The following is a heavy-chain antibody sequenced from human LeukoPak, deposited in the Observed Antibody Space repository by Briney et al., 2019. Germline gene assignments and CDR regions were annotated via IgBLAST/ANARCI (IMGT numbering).Heavy chain of an antibody. CDR3: AKVRVVCSGGSCYSLLSDAFDI. CDR1: GGTFSSYA. Sequence: SVKVSCKASGGTFSSYAISWVRQAPGQGLEWMGRIIPIFGTANYAQKFQGRVTITTDESTSTAYMELSSLRSEDTAVYYCAKVRVVCSGGSCYSLLSDAFDIWGQGTMVTVSS. J-gene: IGHJ3*02. D-gene: IGHD2-15*01. CDR2: IIPIFGTA. V-gene: IGHV1-69*05.